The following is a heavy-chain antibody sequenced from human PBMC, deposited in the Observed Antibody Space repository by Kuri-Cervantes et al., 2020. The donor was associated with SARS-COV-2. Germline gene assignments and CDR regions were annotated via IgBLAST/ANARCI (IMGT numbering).Heavy chain of an antibody. V-gene: IGHV3-11*03. CDR3: ARHPYYDFWSGYTEYNWFNP. Sequence: LKISCAASGFTFSDYYMSWIRQAPGKGLEWVSYISSSSSYTNYADSVKGRFTISRDNAKNSLYLQMNSLRAEDTAVYYRARHPYYDFWSGYTEYNWFNPWGQGTLVTVSS. CDR2: ISSSSSYT. D-gene: IGHD3-3*01. CDR1: GFTFSDYY. J-gene: IGHJ5*02.